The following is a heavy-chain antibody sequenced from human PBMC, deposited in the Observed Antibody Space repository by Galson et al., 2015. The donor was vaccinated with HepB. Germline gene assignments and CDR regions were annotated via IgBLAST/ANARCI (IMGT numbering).Heavy chain of an antibody. V-gene: IGHV3-48*02. CDR2: ISSSSSTI. Sequence: SLRLSCAASGFTFRSYSMNWVRQAPGKGLEWVSYISSSSSTIYYADSVKGRFTTSRYNAKNSLYLQMNSLRDEDTAVYYCARDWGSSWALDYWGPGTLVTVSS. CDR3: ARDWGSSWALDY. J-gene: IGHJ4*02. CDR1: GFTFRSYS. D-gene: IGHD6-13*01.